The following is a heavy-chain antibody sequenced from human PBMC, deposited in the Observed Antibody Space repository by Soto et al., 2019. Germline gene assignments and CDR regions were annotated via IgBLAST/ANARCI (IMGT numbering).Heavy chain of an antibody. CDR1: GGSISSGDYY. Sequence: QVQLQESGPGLVKPSQTLSLTCTVSGGSISSGDYYWSWIRQPPGQGLEWIGYIYYSGSTYYNPSLKSRMTISVDTSKNQFSLKLTSVTAADTAVYYCARWLGYGPHFDYWGQGTLVTVSS. V-gene: IGHV4-30-4*01. CDR2: IYYSGST. J-gene: IGHJ4*02. CDR3: ARWLGYGPHFDY. D-gene: IGHD5-12*01.